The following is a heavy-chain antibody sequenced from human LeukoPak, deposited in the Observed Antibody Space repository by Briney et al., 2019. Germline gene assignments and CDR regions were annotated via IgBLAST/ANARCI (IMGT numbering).Heavy chain of an antibody. V-gene: IGHV3-7*01. J-gene: IGHJ4*02. Sequence: GGSLRLSCAASGFTFSSYWVSWVRQAPGKGLEWVANIKQDGSEKYYVDSVKGRFTISRDNAKNSLYLQMNSLRAEDTAVYYCASGKDTYYDFWSGYYTGYYFDYWGQGTLVTVSS. CDR1: GFTFSSYW. CDR3: ASGKDTYYDFWSGYYTGYYFDY. D-gene: IGHD3-3*01. CDR2: IKQDGSEK.